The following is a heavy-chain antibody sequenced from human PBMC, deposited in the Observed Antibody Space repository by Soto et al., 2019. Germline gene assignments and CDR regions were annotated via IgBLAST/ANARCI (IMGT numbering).Heavy chain of an antibody. CDR1: GYTFTSYG. Sequence: VKVSCKASGYTFTSYGISWVRQAPGQGLEWIGWISAYNGNTNYAQKLQGRVTMTTDTSTSTAYMELRSLRSDDTAVYYCARVEEAADPSEWFDPWGQGTLVTVSS. D-gene: IGHD6-13*01. J-gene: IGHJ5*02. CDR3: ARVEEAADPSEWFDP. V-gene: IGHV1-18*01. CDR2: ISAYNGNT.